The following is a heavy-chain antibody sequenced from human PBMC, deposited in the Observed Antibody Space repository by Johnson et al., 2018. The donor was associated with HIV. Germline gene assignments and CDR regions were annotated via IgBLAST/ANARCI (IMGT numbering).Heavy chain of an antibody. CDR1: GFTFSSYA. J-gene: IGHJ3*01. D-gene: IGHD2-8*01. CDR2: ISSNGGST. V-gene: IGHV3-64*01. Sequence: VQLVESGGGVVQPGRSLRLSCAASGFTFSSYAMHWVRQAPGKGLEWVSGISSNGGSTYYANSVKGRFTISRDNSKNTLYLQMGSLRAEDTALYYCAKDIWQYMYGAFDVWGQGTMVTVSS. CDR3: AKDIWQYMYGAFDV.